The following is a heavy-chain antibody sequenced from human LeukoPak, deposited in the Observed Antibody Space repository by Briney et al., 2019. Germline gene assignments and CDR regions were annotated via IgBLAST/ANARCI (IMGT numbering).Heavy chain of an antibody. V-gene: IGHV3-33*01. CDR1: GFTFSTYG. D-gene: IGHD2-2*01. J-gene: IGHJ4*02. CDR3: ARDRGHAYFFDY. CDR2: VWSDGNGK. Sequence: GGSLRLSCAASGFTFSTYGMHWVRQAPGKGLEWVALVWSDGNGKFYADSVKGRFTISRDNSKNTLYLQMNSLRAEDTAVYYCARDRGHAYFFDYWGQGALVTVSS.